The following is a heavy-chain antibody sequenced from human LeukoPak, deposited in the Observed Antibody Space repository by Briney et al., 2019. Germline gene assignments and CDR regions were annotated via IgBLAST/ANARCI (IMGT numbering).Heavy chain of an antibody. V-gene: IGHV4-59*01. Sequence: SETLSLTCTVSGGSISSYYWSWIRQPPGKGLEWIGYIYYSGSTNYNPSLKSRVTISVDTSKNQFSLKLSSVTAADTAVYYCAKDRVGTSFAYYYYGMDVWGQGTTVTVSS. J-gene: IGHJ6*02. D-gene: IGHD2-2*01. CDR1: GGSISSYY. CDR3: AKDRVGTSFAYYYYGMDV. CDR2: IYYSGST.